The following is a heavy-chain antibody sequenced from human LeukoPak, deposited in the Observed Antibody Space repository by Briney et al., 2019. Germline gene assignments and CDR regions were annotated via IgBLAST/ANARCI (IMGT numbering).Heavy chain of an antibody. CDR2: INPNSGGT. CDR3: ARVSSYYDFWSGYPAHFDY. V-gene: IGHV1-2*02. J-gene: IGHJ4*02. Sequence: EASVTVSCKASGYTFTGYYTHWVRQAPGQGLEWMGWINPNSGGTNYAQKFQSRVTMTRDTSISTAYMELSRLRSDDTAVYYCARVSSYYDFWSGYPAHFDYWGQGTLVTVSS. CDR1: GYTFTGYY. D-gene: IGHD3-3*01.